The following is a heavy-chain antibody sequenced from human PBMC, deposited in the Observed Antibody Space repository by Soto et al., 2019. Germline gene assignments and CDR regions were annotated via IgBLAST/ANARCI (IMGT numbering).Heavy chain of an antibody. D-gene: IGHD3-16*02. Sequence: QVHLVQSGTEVKNPGSPVNVSCKASGGTFSSSGFSWVRQAPGQGLEWMGMIVPSLDTTNYAQKFQARVTITADEVTSTAYMELRSLRSEDTAVYYCARWPQPRYTADPYAVDVWGQGTRVIVSS. V-gene: IGHV1-69*11. CDR3: ARWPQPRYTADPYAVDV. J-gene: IGHJ6*02. CDR1: GGTFSSSG. CDR2: IVPSLDTT.